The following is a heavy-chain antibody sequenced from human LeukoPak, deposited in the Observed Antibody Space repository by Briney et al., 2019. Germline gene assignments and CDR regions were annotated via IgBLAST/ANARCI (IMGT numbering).Heavy chain of an antibody. D-gene: IGHD6-13*01. CDR1: GFTFNNYA. Sequence: GGSLRLSCAASGFTFNNYAMSWVRQAPGKGLEWVSAISGSDGNTHYADSVTGRFTISRDNSKNTLYLQMNSLRDEDTAVYYCAKGMRISWYAPWDYWGQGTLVTVSS. CDR3: AKGMRISWYAPWDY. CDR2: ISGSDGNT. J-gene: IGHJ4*02. V-gene: IGHV3-23*01.